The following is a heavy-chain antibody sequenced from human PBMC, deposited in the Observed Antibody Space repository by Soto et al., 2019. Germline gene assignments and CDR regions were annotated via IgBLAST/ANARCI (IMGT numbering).Heavy chain of an antibody. CDR1: GFTFSSYA. CDR2: ISYDGSNK. D-gene: IGHD3-22*01. J-gene: IGHJ4*02. Sequence: GGSLRLSCAASGFTFSSYAMHWVRQAPGKGLEWVAVISYDGSNKYYADSVKGRFTISRDNSKNTLYLQMNSLRAEDTAVYYCARESNYYDSSGYPDYWGQGTLVTVSS. CDR3: ARESNYYDSSGYPDY. V-gene: IGHV3-30-3*01.